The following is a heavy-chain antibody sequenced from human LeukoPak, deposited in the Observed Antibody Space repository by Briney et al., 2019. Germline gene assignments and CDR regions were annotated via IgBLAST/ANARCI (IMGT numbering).Heavy chain of an antibody. CDR1: GFTLSSYS. D-gene: IGHD3-9*01. J-gene: IGHJ4*02. CDR3: ARGADSGYSSDN. CDR2: ITSSSSYI. Sequence: PGGSLRLSCTASGFTLSSYSMNWVRQAPGKGLEWVSSITSSSSYIYYGDSVKGRFTISRDNARNSLYLQMNSLRAEDTAVYYCARGADSGYSSDNWGQGTLVSVSS. V-gene: IGHV3-21*01.